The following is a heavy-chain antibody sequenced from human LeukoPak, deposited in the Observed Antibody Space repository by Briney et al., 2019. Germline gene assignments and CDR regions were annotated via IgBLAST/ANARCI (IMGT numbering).Heavy chain of an antibody. Sequence: GGSLRLSCAASGFTLSTYVMHWVRQAPGKGLEWMAYISYDGDNTYYADSVKGRFTISRDNSKNTLYLLVNSLRVEDTAVYYCARGDYEVYWGQGTLVTVSS. CDR3: ARGDYEVY. J-gene: IGHJ4*02. CDR2: ISYDGDNT. V-gene: IGHV3-30*01. D-gene: IGHD4-17*01. CDR1: GFTLSTYV.